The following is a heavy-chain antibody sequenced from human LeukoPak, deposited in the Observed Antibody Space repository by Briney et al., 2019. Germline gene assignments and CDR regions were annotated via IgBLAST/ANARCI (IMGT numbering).Heavy chain of an antibody. Sequence: PGGSLRLSCALSGFTFSSHAMSWVRQAPGKGLEWVSAISGSGGSTYYADSVKGRFTISRDNSKNTLYLQMNSLRAEDTAVYYCAKDTGYYYDSSGPIWGQGTMVTVSS. CDR2: ISGSGGST. V-gene: IGHV3-23*01. CDR3: AKDTGYYYDSSGPI. CDR1: GFTFSSHA. D-gene: IGHD3-22*01. J-gene: IGHJ3*02.